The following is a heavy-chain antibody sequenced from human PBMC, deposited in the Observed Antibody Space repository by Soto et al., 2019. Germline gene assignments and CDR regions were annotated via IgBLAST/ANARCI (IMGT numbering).Heavy chain of an antibody. D-gene: IGHD3-3*01. CDR2: MKQDGNEK. CDR1: GFTFSTYW. Sequence: PGGSLRLSCAASGFTFSTYWMSWVRQAPGKGLEWVANMKQDGNEKYYVDSVKGRFTISRDNAKNSLYLQMNSLRAEDTAVYYCARDYYDFWSGSYYYYMDVWGKGTTVTVSS. V-gene: IGHV3-7*01. CDR3: ARDYYDFWSGSYYYYMDV. J-gene: IGHJ6*03.